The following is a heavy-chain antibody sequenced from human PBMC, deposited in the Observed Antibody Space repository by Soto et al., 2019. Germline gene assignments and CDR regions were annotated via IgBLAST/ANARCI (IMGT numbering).Heavy chain of an antibody. Sequence: QVQLVESGGGLVKPGGSLRLSCAASGFTFSDYYMSWIRQAPGTGLEWISYISSSSDYTNYADSVKGRFTISRDNAKNSLYLPMNSLRAEDTAVYYCARYAPPTDYWGQGTLVTVSS. CDR1: GFTFSDYY. J-gene: IGHJ4*02. D-gene: IGHD2-8*01. CDR2: ISSSSDYT. CDR3: ARYAPPTDY. V-gene: IGHV3-11*06.